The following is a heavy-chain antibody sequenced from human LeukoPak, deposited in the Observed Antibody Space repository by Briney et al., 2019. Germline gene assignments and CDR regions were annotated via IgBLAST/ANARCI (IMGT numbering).Heavy chain of an antibody. J-gene: IGHJ4*02. CDR1: GGSISSYY. D-gene: IGHD2-2*01. CDR2: IYYSGST. CDR3: ASSRVVPAAEALAFDY. V-gene: IGHV4-39*01. Sequence: SETLSLTCTVSGGSISSYYWSWIRQPPGKGLEWIGSIYYSGSTYYNPSLKSRVTISVDTSKNQFSLKLSSVTAADTAVYYCASSRVVPAAEALAFDYWGQGTLVTVSS.